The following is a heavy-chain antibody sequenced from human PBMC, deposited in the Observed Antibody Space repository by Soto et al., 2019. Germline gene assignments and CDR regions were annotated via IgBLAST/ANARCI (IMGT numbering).Heavy chain of an antibody. Sequence: EVQLLESGGGLVQPGGSLRLSCAASGFTFNNYAMTWVRQSPGKGLEWVSAISGGGDTTSYADSVKGRFTVSRDGSKNTLDLQRSSLRAEDTALYYCAKGRGGSGSLTPRVDFWGQGTLVTVSS. V-gene: IGHV3-23*01. CDR2: ISGGGDTT. J-gene: IGHJ4*02. D-gene: IGHD3-10*01. CDR1: GFTFNNYA. CDR3: AKGRGGSGSLTPRVDF.